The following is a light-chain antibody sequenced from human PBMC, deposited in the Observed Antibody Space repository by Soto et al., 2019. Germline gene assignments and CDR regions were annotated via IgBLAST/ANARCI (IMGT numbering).Light chain of an antibody. CDR2: EAS. CDR1: QSISTW. J-gene: IGKJ2*01. V-gene: IGKV1-5*01. Sequence: DIQMTQSPSTLSASVGDRVTITCRASQSISTWLAWYQQKPGKAPKLLIFEASTLERGVPSRFSGSGSGKEFTLTISSLQPDDFATYYCQQYNAYTFRQGTKLEMK. CDR3: QQYNAYT.